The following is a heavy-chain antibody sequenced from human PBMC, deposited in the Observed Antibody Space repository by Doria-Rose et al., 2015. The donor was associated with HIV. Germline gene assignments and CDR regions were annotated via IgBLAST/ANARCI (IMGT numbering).Heavy chain of an antibody. Sequence: RLSCAASGFTFSNAWMNWVRQAPGKGLEWVGRIKSKPDGGTTEYAAPVKGRFSISRDDSTYTLSLQLNILNTEDTAVYYCTTARFFPSWGQGTMVTVSS. J-gene: IGHJ3*01. CDR1: GFTFSNAW. V-gene: IGHV3-15*07. CDR2: IKSKPDGGTT. CDR3: TTARFFPS. D-gene: IGHD3-16*01.